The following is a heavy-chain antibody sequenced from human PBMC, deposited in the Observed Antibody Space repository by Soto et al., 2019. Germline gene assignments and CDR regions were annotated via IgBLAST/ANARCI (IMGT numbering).Heavy chain of an antibody. J-gene: IGHJ6*02. D-gene: IGHD5-18*01. CDR2: TYYRSKWYN. Sequence: PSQTLSLTCAISGDSVSSNSAAWNWIRQSPSRGLEWLGRTYYRSKWYNDYAVSVKSRITINPDTSKNQFSLQLNSVTPEDTAVYYCARELLPDTATIPDRQKRNYYYYGMDVWGQGTTVTVSS. CDR3: ARELLPDTATIPDRQKRNYYYYGMDV. V-gene: IGHV6-1*01. CDR1: GDSVSSNSAA.